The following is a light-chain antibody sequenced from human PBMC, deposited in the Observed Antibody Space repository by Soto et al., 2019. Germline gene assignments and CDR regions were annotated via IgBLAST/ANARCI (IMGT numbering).Light chain of an antibody. CDR1: QTVLSIPNNKNY. Sequence: DIVVTQSPDSLAVSLGERATMNCKTSQTVLSIPNNKNYLAWFQRRPGQPPKMILYWASTRESGVPDRFSGSGSGTDFTLTINRLEAEDVALYYCQQYYSDPTFGQGTKVEIK. CDR2: WAS. V-gene: IGKV4-1*01. CDR3: QQYYSDPT. J-gene: IGKJ1*01.